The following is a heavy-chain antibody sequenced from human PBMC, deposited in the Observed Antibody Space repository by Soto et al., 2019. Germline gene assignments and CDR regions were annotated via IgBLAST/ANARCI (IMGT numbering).Heavy chain of an antibody. CDR1: GGTFSSYT. CDR3: ARCPYYYDSSDSRHWHFDL. Sequence: QVQLVQSGDEVKKPGSSVKVSCKASGGTFSSYTISWVRQAPGQGLEWMGRIIPSLGIANYAQKFQGRVTITAEKSTSTAYMELSSLRSKDNAVYYCARCPYYYDSSDSRHWHFDLWGRGTLVTVSS. CDR2: IIPSLGIA. V-gene: IGHV1-69*02. J-gene: IGHJ2*01. D-gene: IGHD3-22*01.